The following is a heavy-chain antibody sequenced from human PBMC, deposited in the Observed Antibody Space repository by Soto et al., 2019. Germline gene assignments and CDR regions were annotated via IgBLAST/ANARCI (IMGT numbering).Heavy chain of an antibody. J-gene: IGHJ4*02. CDR2: INHSGST. V-gene: IGHV4-34*01. CDR3: ARKVSSVGY. CDR1: GGSFSGYY. D-gene: IGHD6-25*01. Sequence: SETLSLTCAVYGGSFSGYYWSWIRQPPGKGLEWIGEINHSGSTNYNPSLKSRVTISVDTSKNQFSLKLSSVTAADTAVYYCARKVSSVGYRGQGTLVTVSS.